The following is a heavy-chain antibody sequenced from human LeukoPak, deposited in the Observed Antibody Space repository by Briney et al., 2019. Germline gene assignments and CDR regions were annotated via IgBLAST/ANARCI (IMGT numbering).Heavy chain of an antibody. CDR3: ASGGYCSSTSCYGIDY. V-gene: IGHV3-20*04. Sequence: RPGGSLRLSCAASGFTFDDYGMSWVRQAPGKGLEWVSGINWNGGSTGYADSVKGRFTISRDNAKNSLYLQMNSLRAEDTALYYCASGGYCSSTSCYGIDYWGQGTLVTVSS. CDR2: INWNGGST. J-gene: IGHJ4*02. CDR1: GFTFDDYG. D-gene: IGHD2-2*01.